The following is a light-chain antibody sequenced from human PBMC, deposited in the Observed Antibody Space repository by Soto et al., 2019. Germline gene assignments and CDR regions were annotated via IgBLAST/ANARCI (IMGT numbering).Light chain of an antibody. CDR3: QQRSNWLT. J-gene: IGKJ4*01. CDR2: DAV. CDR1: QSISTY. V-gene: IGKV3-11*01. Sequence: ETVLTQSPATLSLSPGERATLSCRASQSISTYLAWYQQKPGQAPRLLIYDAVNRATGIPARFSGSGSGTDFTLIIDSLAPEDFAVYYCQQRSNWLTFGGGTKVEIK.